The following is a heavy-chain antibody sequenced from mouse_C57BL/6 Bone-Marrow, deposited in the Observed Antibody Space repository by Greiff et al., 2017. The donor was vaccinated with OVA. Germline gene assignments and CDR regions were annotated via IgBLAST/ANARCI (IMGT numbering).Heavy chain of an antibody. J-gene: IGHJ2*01. D-gene: IGHD1-1*01. CDR3: TTHSVTTLVAGDY. V-gene: IGHV14-4*01. CDR2: IDPENGDT. CDR1: GFTIKDDY. Sequence: EVQLQQSGAELVRPGASVKLSCTASGFTIKDDYMHWVKQRPEQGLEWIGWIDPENGDTEYASKFQGKATITADTSSNTAYLQLSSLTSEDTAVYYCTTHSVTTLVAGDYWGQGTTLTVSS.